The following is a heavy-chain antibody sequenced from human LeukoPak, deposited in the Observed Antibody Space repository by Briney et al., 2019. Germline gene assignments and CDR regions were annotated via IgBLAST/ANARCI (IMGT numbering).Heavy chain of an antibody. J-gene: IGHJ3*02. CDR1: GYSFTSYW. CDR3: ARRTPDDSSGPDI. V-gene: IGHV5-51*01. D-gene: IGHD3-22*01. Sequence: GESLQISCQGSGYSFTSYWIGWVRQMPGKGLEWMGIIYPGDSDTRYSPSFQGQVTISADKSISTAYLQWSSLKASDTAMYYCARRTPDDSSGPDIWGQGTVVTVSS. CDR2: IYPGDSDT.